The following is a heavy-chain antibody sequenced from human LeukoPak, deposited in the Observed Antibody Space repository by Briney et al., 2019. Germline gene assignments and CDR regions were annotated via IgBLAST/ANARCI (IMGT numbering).Heavy chain of an antibody. D-gene: IGHD5-18*01. Sequence: GESLKISCKGSGYTFTSYGISWVRQAPGQGLEWMGWISAYNGNTNYAQKLQGRATMTTDTSTSTAYMELRSLRSDDTAVYYCARGGYSYGYHFDYWGQGTLVTVSS. CDR2: ISAYNGNT. CDR3: ARGGYSYGYHFDY. V-gene: IGHV1-18*01. J-gene: IGHJ4*02. CDR1: GYTFTSYG.